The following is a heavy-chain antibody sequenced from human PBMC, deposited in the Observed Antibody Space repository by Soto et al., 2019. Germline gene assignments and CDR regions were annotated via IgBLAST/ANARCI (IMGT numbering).Heavy chain of an antibody. J-gene: IGHJ4*02. CDR2: IKEDGSEK. CDR3: ARDPGRRFDS. Sequence: GGSLRLSCATSGFTFRSYWMTWVRQAPGKGLEWVASIKEDGSEKYFVDSVKGRFTISRDNAKNSLYLQMNSLRDEDTAVYYCARDPGRRFDSWGQGSLVTVSS. D-gene: IGHD1-1*01. CDR1: GFTFRSYW. V-gene: IGHV3-7*03.